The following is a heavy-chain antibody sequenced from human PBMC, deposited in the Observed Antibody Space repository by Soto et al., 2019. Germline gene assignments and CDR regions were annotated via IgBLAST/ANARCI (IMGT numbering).Heavy chain of an antibody. CDR1: GGTFSSYT. D-gene: IGHD1-26*01. J-gene: IGHJ4*02. Sequence: SVKVSCKASGGTFSSYTISWVRQAPGQGLEWMGRIIPILGIANYAQKFQGRVTITADKSTSTAYMELSSLRSEDTAVYYCARVGFRGXIDYWGQGTLVTVSS. CDR2: IIPILGIA. CDR3: ARVGFRGXIDY. V-gene: IGHV1-69*02.